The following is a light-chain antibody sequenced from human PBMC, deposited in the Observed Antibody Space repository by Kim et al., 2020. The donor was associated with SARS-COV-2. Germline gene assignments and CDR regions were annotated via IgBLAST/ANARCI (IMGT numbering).Light chain of an antibody. J-gene: IGKJ4*01. CDR3: FQVLEPPLT. Sequence: IVMTQSPLSLPVTPGEPASISCRSSQSLLHENGYNYLDWYLQKSGQSPQLLIYLGTNRAPGVPDRFSGSGSGTDFTLEISRVEAEDLGDYFCFQVLEPPLTFGGGTEVYIK. V-gene: IGKV2-28*01. CDR1: QSLLHENGYNY. CDR2: LGT.